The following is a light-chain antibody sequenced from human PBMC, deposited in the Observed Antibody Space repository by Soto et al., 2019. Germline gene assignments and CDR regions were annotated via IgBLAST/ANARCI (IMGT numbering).Light chain of an antibody. CDR3: QERNRWPRGT. V-gene: IGKV3-11*01. J-gene: IGKJ4*01. CDR2: SAS. CDR1: QSVSVN. Sequence: EVVLTQSPATLSLSPGESATLSCRASQSVSVNFAWYQQKPGQAPRPLIYSASDRAPGIPARFSGRGSGTYFTLTISNLEPEDFAVYYCQERNRWPRGTFGGGTKVEIK.